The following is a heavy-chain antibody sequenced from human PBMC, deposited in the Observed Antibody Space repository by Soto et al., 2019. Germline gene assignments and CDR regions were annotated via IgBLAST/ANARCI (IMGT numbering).Heavy chain of an antibody. J-gene: IGHJ3*02. CDR3: ARASRYYDSSGHAFDI. CDR2: ISAYNGKT. V-gene: IGHV1-18*04. D-gene: IGHD3-22*01. Sequence: GASVKVSCKASGYTFTSYGISWVRQAPGQGLEWMGWISAYNGKTNYAQNLQGRLTMTTDTSTSTAYMELRSLRPDDTAVYYCARASRYYDSSGHAFDIGRQRTTV. CDR1: GYTFTSYG.